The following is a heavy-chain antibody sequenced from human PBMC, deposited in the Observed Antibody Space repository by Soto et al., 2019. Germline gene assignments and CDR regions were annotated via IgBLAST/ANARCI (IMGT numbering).Heavy chain of an antibody. CDR3: ADSSGY. CDR2: IYYSGST. J-gene: IGHJ1*01. V-gene: IGHV4-39*01. D-gene: IGHD3-22*01. CDR1: GGSISSSSYY. Sequence: PSETLSLTCTVSGGSISSSSYYWGWIRQPPGRGLEWIGSIYYSGSTYYNPSRKSRVTISVDTSKNQFSLKLSSVTAADTAVYYCADSSGYWGQGTLVTVSS.